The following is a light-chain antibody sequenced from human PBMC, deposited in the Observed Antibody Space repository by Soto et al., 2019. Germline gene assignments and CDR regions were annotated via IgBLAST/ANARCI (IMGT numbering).Light chain of an antibody. CDR2: KAS. J-gene: IGKJ1*01. CDR1: QTISSW. CDR3: QHYNSYSEA. Sequence: DIQMTQSPSTLSGSVGDRVTITCRASQTISSWLAWYQQKPGKAPKLLIYKASTLKSGVPSRFSGRGSGTEFTLTISSLQPDDFATYDCQHYNSYSEAFGQGTKVEVK. V-gene: IGKV1-5*03.